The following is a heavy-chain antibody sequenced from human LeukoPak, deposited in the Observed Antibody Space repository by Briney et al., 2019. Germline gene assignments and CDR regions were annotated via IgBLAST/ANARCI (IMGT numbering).Heavy chain of an antibody. CDR3: ARNLGKWDRFDP. V-gene: IGHV4-59*01. Sequence: SETLSLTCTVSGGSISYYYWRWIRQPPGKGLEWIGYIYNSGSTNSNPSLRSRVTISIDTSRNQFSLKLTSVTAADTAVYFCARNLGKWDRFDPWGQGALVTVSS. D-gene: IGHD1-26*01. J-gene: IGHJ5*02. CDR2: IYNSGST. CDR1: GGSISYYY.